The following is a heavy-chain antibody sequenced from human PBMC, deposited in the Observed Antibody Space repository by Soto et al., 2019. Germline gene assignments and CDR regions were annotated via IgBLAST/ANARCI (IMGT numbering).Heavy chain of an antibody. CDR3: ARLGGYSQAFDS. V-gene: IGHV4-59*08. Sequence: SETLSLTCNGSNSPISDFYFSVFRQPPGQGLEWVGYIYYTGTTTYNPSLRSGVDISIDASKSQFSLDLRSVTAADTAVYYCARLGGYSQAFDSRGHGALVTVSS. CDR1: NSPISDFY. CDR2: IYYTGTT. D-gene: IGHD3-22*01. J-gene: IGHJ4*01.